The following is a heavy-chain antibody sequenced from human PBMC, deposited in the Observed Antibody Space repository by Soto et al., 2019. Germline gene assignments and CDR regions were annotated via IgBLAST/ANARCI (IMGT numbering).Heavy chain of an antibody. D-gene: IGHD6-13*01. CDR2: IRSKANNYAT. J-gene: IGHJ6*02. Sequence: EVQLVESGGGLVQPGGSLKLSCAASGFTFSGSAVHWVRQASGKGLEWVGRIRSKANNYATAYAASVQGRFTIYRDDLKNTAYLQMNSLKTEYTAVYYCPNPRVYYGMDVWGQGTTVTVSS. CDR3: PNPRVYYGMDV. CDR1: GFTFSGSA. V-gene: IGHV3-73*02.